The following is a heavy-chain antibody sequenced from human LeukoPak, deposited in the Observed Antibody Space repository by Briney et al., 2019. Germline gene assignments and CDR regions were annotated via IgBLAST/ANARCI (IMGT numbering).Heavy chain of an antibody. D-gene: IGHD1-26*01. Sequence: ASVKVSCKASGYTFTGYYMHWVRQAPGQGLEWMGWINPNSGGTNYAQKFQGRVTMTRDTSISTAYMELSRLRSDDTAVYYCARDRQRWELAAFDIWGQGTMVTVSS. J-gene: IGHJ3*02. CDR2: INPNSGGT. CDR1: GYTFTGYY. V-gene: IGHV1-2*02. CDR3: ARDRQRWELAAFDI.